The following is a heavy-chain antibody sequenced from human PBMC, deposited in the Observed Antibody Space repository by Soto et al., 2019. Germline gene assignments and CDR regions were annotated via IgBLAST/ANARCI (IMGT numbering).Heavy chain of an antibody. CDR3: AKRFRSSWCNYYYYGMDV. CDR2: ISYDGGNK. Sequence: QVQLVESGGGVVQPGRSLRLSCAASGFTFSSYGMHWVRQAPGKGLEWVAVISYDGGNKYYAESVKGRFTISRDNYKNTLFLQMNSMRAEDTAVYYCAKRFRSSWCNYYYYGMDVWGQGTTVTASS. CDR1: GFTFSSYG. V-gene: IGHV3-30*18. J-gene: IGHJ6*02. D-gene: IGHD6-13*01.